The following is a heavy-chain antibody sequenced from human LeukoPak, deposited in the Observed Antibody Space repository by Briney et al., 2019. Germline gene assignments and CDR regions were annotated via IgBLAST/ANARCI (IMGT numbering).Heavy chain of an antibody. V-gene: IGHV4-59*13. CDR1: GGSIRDYY. CDR3: ARDFRGSVDAFDI. CDR2: IYYSGRT. J-gene: IGHJ3*02. Sequence: SETLSLTCTVSGGSIRDYYWNWWRQPPGKGLKGIGYIYYSGRTNCNPSLKSRVSISVDTSKNQFSLKLSSVAAADTAVYYCARDFRGSVDAFDIWGQGTMVAVSS.